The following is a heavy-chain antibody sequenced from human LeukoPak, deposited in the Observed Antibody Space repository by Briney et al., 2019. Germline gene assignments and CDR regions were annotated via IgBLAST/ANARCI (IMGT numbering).Heavy chain of an antibody. Sequence: GESLKISCKGSGYSSTSYWIGWVRQMPGKGLEWMGIIYPGDSDTRYSPSFQGQVTISADKSISTAYLQWSSLKASDTAMYYCARLVVTAMAPDAFDIWGQGTMVTVSS. V-gene: IGHV5-51*01. J-gene: IGHJ3*02. CDR1: GYSSTSYW. D-gene: IGHD2-21*02. CDR3: ARLVVTAMAPDAFDI. CDR2: IYPGDSDT.